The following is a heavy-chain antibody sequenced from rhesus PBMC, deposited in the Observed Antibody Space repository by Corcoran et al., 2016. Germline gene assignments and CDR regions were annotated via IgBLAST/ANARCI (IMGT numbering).Heavy chain of an antibody. CDR2: IGGSSGST. CDR1: GYSISSGYG. Sequence: QVQLQESGPGLVKPSETLSLTCAVSGYSISSGYGWSWIRQPPGKGLEWIGYIGGSSGSTNYNPSLKSRVTISKYTSKNQFSLKLSSVTAADTAVYYCARWLVAPAMGDYWGQGVLVTVSS. V-gene: IGHV4-127*01. D-gene: IGHD4-4*01. J-gene: IGHJ4*01. CDR3: ARWLVAPAMGDY.